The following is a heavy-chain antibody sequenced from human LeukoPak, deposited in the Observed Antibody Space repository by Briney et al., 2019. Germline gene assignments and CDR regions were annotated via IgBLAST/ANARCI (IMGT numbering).Heavy chain of an antibody. CDR2: INTNGGRT. CDR1: TFTLSDYW. V-gene: IGHV3-74*01. Sequence: PGGSLRLSCAASTFTLSDYWVHWVRQAPGKGLVWVSRINTNGGRTDYADSVKGRFTIYRDNAKNTVSLQMNSLRAEDTAVYYCARSFSGSREYWGQGTRVTVSS. D-gene: IGHD5-24*01. J-gene: IGHJ4*02. CDR3: ARSFSGSREY.